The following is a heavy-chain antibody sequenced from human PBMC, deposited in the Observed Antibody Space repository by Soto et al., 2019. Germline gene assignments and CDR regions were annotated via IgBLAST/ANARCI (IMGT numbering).Heavy chain of an antibody. J-gene: IGHJ6*03. D-gene: IGHD3-16*02. Sequence: GGSLRLSCAASGFTFSSYSMNWVRQAPGKGLEWVSSISSNSSYIYYADSVKGRFTISRDNAKNSLYLQMNSLRAEDTAVYYCARAVITFGGVIVRQGYYYYMDVWGKGTTVTVSS. CDR2: ISSNSSYI. CDR3: ARAVITFGGVIVRQGYYYYMDV. V-gene: IGHV3-21*01. CDR1: GFTFSSYS.